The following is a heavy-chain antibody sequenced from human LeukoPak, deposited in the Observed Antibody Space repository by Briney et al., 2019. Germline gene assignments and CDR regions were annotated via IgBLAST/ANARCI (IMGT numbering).Heavy chain of an antibody. CDR1: GYTFTSYG. CDR2: FSAYNGNT. CDR3: ARDNDSRDPPHFDY. D-gene: IGHD3-16*01. V-gene: IGHV1-18*01. J-gene: IGHJ4*02. Sequence: ASVKVSCKAAGYTFTSYGISWVRQAPGQGLELMGWFSAYNGNTNYAQKFQGRVTMTTDTSTSTAYMEVRSLRSDDTAVYYCARDNDSRDPPHFDYWGQGTLVTVSS.